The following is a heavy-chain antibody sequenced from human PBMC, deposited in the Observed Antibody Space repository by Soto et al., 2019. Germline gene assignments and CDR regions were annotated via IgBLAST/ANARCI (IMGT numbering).Heavy chain of an antibody. CDR2: INEDGNKR. Sequence: GGSLRLSCAASGFTFSNFWLSWVRQAPGKGLEWVANINEDGNKRYYVDSVKGRFTISRDNAKNSLYLQMNGLGAEDTAVYYCAKDVSFTASRDIVVVVTPTVFDYWGQGTLVTVSS. D-gene: IGHD2-2*01. CDR3: AKDVSFTASRDIVVVVTPTVFDY. J-gene: IGHJ4*02. V-gene: IGHV3-7*01. CDR1: GFTFSNFW.